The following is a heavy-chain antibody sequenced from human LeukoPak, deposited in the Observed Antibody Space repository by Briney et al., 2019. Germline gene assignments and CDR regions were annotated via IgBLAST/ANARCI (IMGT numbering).Heavy chain of an antibody. V-gene: IGHV1-8*01. J-gene: IGHJ6*02. CDR1: GYTFTSYD. CDR2: MNPNSGNT. D-gene: IGHD3-10*01. CDR3: ATGYGSRSSPGMDV. Sequence: GASVKVSCKASGYTFTSYDINWVRQATGQGLEWMGWMNPNSGNTGYAQKFQGRVTMTRNTSISTAYMELSSLRSEDTAVYYCATGYGSRSSPGMDVWGQGTTVTVSS.